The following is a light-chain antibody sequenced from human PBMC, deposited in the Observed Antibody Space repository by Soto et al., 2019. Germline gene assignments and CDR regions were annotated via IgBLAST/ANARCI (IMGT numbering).Light chain of an antibody. V-gene: IGKV1-39*01. CDR2: AAS. CDR1: QSISNY. J-gene: IGKJ1*01. CDR3: QQSYSTPWT. Sequence: DIQMTQSPSSLSASVGDRVTIACRASQSISNYLNWYQQKPGKAPTLLIYAASSLQRGVPSRFSGSGSGTDFTLTIRSLQPEDFATYFCQQSYSTPWTFGQGTKVEIK.